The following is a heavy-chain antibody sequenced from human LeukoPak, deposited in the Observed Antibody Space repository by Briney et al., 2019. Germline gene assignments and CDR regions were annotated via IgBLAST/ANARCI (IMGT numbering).Heavy chain of an antibody. CDR2: ISSSSSYI. Sequence: GGSLRLSCAASGFTFSSYSMNWVRQAPGKGLDWVSSISSSSSYIYYADSVKGRFTISRDNAKNSLYLQMNSLRAEDAAVYYCASWDYDILTGYYINWFDPWGQGTLVTVSS. D-gene: IGHD3-9*01. CDR1: GFTFSSYS. J-gene: IGHJ5*02. CDR3: ASWDYDILTGYYINWFDP. V-gene: IGHV3-21*01.